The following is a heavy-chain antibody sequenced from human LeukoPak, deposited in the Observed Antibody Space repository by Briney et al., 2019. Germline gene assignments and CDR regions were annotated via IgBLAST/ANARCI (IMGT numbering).Heavy chain of an antibody. V-gene: IGHV1-46*01. J-gene: IGHJ4*02. CDR3: ARAGRRERGYSYPNPPDY. CDR1: GYTFTSYY. CDR2: INPSGGST. D-gene: IGHD5-18*01. Sequence: ALVKVSCKASGYTFTSYYMHWVRQAPGQGLEWMGIINPSGGSTSYAQKFQGRVTMTRDTSTSTVYMELSSLRSEDTAVYYCARAGRRERGYSYPNPPDYWGQGTLVTVSS.